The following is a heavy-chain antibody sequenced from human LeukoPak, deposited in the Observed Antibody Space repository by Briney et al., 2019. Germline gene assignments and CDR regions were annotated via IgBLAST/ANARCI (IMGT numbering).Heavy chain of an antibody. CDR3: ASAPPTDIVALDY. V-gene: IGHV5-51*01. CDR1: GYSFTSYW. Sequence: GESLKISCKGSGYSFTSYWIGWVRQMPGKGLEWMGIIYPGDSDTRYSPSFQGQVTISADKSISTAYLQWSSLKASDTAMYYCASAPPTDIVALDYWGQGTLVTVSS. J-gene: IGHJ4*02. CDR2: IYPGDSDT. D-gene: IGHD5-12*01.